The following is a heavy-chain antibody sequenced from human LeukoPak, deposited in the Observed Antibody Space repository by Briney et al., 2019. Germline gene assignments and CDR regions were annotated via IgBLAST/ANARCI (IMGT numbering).Heavy chain of an antibody. V-gene: IGHV1-18*01. CDR2: ISAGNGNT. CDR3: ARNYYGSRSSDAFDV. D-gene: IGHD3-10*01. CDR1: GYTFTNYG. J-gene: IGHJ3*01. Sequence: ASVKVSCKASGYTFTNYGITWMRQTPGQGLEWMGWISAGNGNTNYAQRFQGRITITTDTSTSTVYMELRSLTSDDTAVYYCARNYYGSRSSDAFDVWGQGASVVVSS.